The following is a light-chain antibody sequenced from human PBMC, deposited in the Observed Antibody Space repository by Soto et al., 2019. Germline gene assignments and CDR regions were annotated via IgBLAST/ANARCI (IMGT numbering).Light chain of an antibody. CDR2: KAS. V-gene: IGKV1-5*03. CDR3: QQYSSMKT. Sequence: DIQMTQSPSTLSASVGDRVTITCRASQSISSWLAWYQQKPGKAPKLLIYKASSLESGVPSRFSGSGSGTEFTFTISSLQPDDFATYYCQQYSSMKTFGQGTKVEIK. J-gene: IGKJ1*01. CDR1: QSISSW.